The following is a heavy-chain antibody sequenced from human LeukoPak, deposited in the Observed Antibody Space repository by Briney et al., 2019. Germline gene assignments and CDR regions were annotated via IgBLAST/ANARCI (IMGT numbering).Heavy chain of an antibody. CDR2: ISSSGSTI. J-gene: IGHJ5*02. CDR1: GFIFSDYD. Sequence: GGSLRLSCAASGFIFSDYDMNWVRQAPGKGLEWVSYISSSGSTIYYADSVKGRFIISRDNSKNILFPQMNSLRPEDTAVYYCAKDWSGDYNWSDPWGQGTLVTVSS. D-gene: IGHD3-3*01. CDR3: AKDWSGDYNWSDP. V-gene: IGHV3-48*01.